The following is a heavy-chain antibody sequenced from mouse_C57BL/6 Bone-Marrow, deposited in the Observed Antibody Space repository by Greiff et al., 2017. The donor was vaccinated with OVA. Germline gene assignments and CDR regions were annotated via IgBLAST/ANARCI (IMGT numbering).Heavy chain of an antibody. J-gene: IGHJ2*01. CDR2: ISGGGGNT. CDR1: GFTFSSYT. CDR3: ASPTAPYFDY. Sequence: EVKLMESGGGLVKPGGSLKLSCAASGFTFSSYTMSWVRQTPEKRLEWVATISGGGGNTYYPDSVKGRFTISRDTAKNTLYLQMSSLRSEDTALYYCASPTAPYFDYWGQGTTLTVSS. V-gene: IGHV5-9*01. D-gene: IGHD3-1*01.